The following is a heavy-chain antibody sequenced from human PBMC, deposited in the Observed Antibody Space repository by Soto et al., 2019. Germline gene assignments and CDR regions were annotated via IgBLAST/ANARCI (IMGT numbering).Heavy chain of an antibody. CDR3: GRYSRYDPTVIED. CDR2: IKNRENT. Sequence: SETLSRTCSACGLTMNTYYWAWIRQPPGQGLEWMGSIKNRENTNYSPSLKRRLTISRETYKKQFSLILRSATAANTAVYYCGRYSRYDPTVIEDWGQGAQVTDTS. D-gene: IGHD5-12*01. V-gene: IGHV4-59*08. CDR1: GLTMNTYY. J-gene: IGHJ4*02.